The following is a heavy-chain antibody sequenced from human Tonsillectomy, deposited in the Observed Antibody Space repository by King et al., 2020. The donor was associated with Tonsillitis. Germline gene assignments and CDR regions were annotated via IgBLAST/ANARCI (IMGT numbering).Heavy chain of an antibody. J-gene: IGHJ4*02. D-gene: IGHD4-17*01. Sequence: VQLVESGGGLVQPGGSLKLSCAASVFTFSGSAMHWVRQASGKGLEWVGRIRSKANSYATAYAASVKGRFTISRDDSKNTAYLQMNSLKTEDTAVYYCTRTTMTVDYWGQGPLVTVSS. CDR1: VFTFSGSA. CDR2: IRSKANSYAT. V-gene: IGHV3-73*02. CDR3: TRTTMTVDY.